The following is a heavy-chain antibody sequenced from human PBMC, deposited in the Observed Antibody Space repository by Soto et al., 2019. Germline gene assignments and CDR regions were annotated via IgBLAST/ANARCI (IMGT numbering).Heavy chain of an antibody. J-gene: IGHJ4*02. CDR3: ARGSGVAGF. D-gene: IGHD6-19*01. CDR2: IYYSGST. CDR1: GGSISSFY. V-gene: IGHV4-59*01. Sequence: QVQLQESGPGLVKPSETLSLTCTVSGGSISSFYWSWIRQPPGKGLEWIGYIYYSGSTNYNPSLKSRVPISVDTSKNQFSLKLSSVTAADTAVYYCARGSGVAGFWGQGTLVTVSS.